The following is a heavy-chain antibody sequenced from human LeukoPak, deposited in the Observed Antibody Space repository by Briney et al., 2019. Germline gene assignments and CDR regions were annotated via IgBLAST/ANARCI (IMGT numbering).Heavy chain of an antibody. J-gene: IGHJ4*02. CDR1: GGSISSSGYY. Sequence: SETLSLTCTVSGGSISSSGYYWGWIRQPPGKGLEWIGSIYHSGSTYYNPSLKSRVTISVDTSKNQFSLKLSSVTAADTAVYYCARDAPWRAAAGTFDYWGQGTLVTVSS. CDR2: IYHSGST. CDR3: ARDAPWRAAAGTFDY. V-gene: IGHV4-39*07. D-gene: IGHD6-13*01.